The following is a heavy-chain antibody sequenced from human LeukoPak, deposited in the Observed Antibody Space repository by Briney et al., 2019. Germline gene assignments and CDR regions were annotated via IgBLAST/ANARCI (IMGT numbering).Heavy chain of an antibody. J-gene: IGHJ4*02. Sequence: GGSLRLSCAASGFTFSSYAMHWVRQAPGKELEWVAVISYDGSNKYYADSVKGRFAISRDNSKNTLYLQMNSLRSDDTAVYYCARESGSHFDYWGQGTLVTVSS. V-gene: IGHV3-30*09. CDR2: ISYDGSNK. D-gene: IGHD1-26*01. CDR3: ARESGSHFDY. CDR1: GFTFSSYA.